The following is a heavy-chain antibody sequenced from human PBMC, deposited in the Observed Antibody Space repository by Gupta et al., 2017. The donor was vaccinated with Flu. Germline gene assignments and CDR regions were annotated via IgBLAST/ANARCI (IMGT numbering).Heavy chain of an antibody. CDR1: GFTFSSSA. D-gene: IGHD3-22*01. CDR2: MRGSGGSK. Sequence: EVQLFESGGGLVQPGGSLRLSCAASGFTFSSSAMRWVRQAPGKGREWVSAMRGSGGSKYYADYGKCRVTSARDNYKKTRYLQMNSLRAEDTDVYDGAKEDDSSGYYYSSTDACDSVGQGKMVTVSS. V-gene: IGHV3-23*01. J-gene: IGHJ3*02. CDR3: AKEDDSSGYYYSSTDACDS.